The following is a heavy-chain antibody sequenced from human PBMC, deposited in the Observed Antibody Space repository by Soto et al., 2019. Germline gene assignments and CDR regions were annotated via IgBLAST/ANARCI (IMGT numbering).Heavy chain of an antibody. Sequence: QVQLVQSGAEVKKPGASVKVSCKASGYTFTSYYMHWVRQAPGQGLEWMGLINPSGGSTSYAQKYQCKVAMTRHTSETTVQRELSNLKFEDHSVYYCDRAPAEGNGLGERSVYYFDYWGLGTLVTVCS. D-gene: IGHD1-1*01. CDR1: GYTFTSYY. CDR3: DRAPAEGNGLGERSVYYFDY. J-gene: IGHJ4*02. CDR2: INPSGGST. V-gene: IGHV1-46*03.